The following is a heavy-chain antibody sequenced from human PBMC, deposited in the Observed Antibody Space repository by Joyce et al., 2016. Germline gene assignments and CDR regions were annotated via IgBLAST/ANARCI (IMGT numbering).Heavy chain of an antibody. CDR1: GGSISSRSYY. Sequence: QLQLQESGPGLVKPSETLSLTCTVSGGSISSRSYYWGWIRQPPGKGLEWIGTIDYRRSTYYNPSVKSRVTISVDTAKNQFSLELSSVTAADTAVYYCARDIGYYYDSSGYYLHDAFDIWGQGTMVTVSS. V-gene: IGHV4-39*07. D-gene: IGHD3-22*01. J-gene: IGHJ3*02. CDR2: IDYRRST. CDR3: ARDIGYYYDSSGYYLHDAFDI.